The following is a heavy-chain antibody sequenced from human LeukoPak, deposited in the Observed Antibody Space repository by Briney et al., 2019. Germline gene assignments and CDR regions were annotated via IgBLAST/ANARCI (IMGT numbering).Heavy chain of an antibody. CDR3: ARGDRIPTALFFHFDY. CDR2: ISGADSDT. V-gene: IGHV5-51*01. CDR1: GYSFTSYW. J-gene: IGHJ4*02. Sequence: GESLKISCKGSGYSFTSYWIGWVRQMPGKGLEWMGTISGADSDTKYSPSFQGQVTISADKSISTAYLQWTSLKTSDTAMYYCARGDRIPTALFFHFDYWGQGTLVTVSS. D-gene: IGHD2-2*01.